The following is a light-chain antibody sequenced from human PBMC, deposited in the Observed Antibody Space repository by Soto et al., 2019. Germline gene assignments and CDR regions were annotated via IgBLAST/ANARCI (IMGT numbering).Light chain of an antibody. Sequence: LLTQSPGTLSVSPGEISTLSCRSSQSVSSNNLAWYQQKLGRAPRLLISGASRRATGIPDRFSGSGSGTDFTLTITSLEPEDFAVYYCQQYGTSPRTFGQGTRLEI. V-gene: IGKV3-20*01. CDR2: GAS. CDR1: QSVSSNN. CDR3: QQYGTSPRT. J-gene: IGKJ5*01.